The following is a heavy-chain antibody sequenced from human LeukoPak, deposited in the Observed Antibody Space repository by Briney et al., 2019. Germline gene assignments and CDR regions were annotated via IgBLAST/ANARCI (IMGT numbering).Heavy chain of an antibody. Sequence: GASVKVSCKTSGYTFISFGISWVRQAPGQGLEWMGWISTFNGITTSAQRLQGRVTMTTDTSTSTAYMELRSLTSDDTAVYYCTRLRSIGASGHDASNFWGQGTMVTVSS. CDR2: ISTFNGIT. D-gene: IGHD3-3*01. CDR1: GYTFISFG. V-gene: IGHV1-18*01. J-gene: IGHJ3*01. CDR3: TRLRSIGASGHDASNF.